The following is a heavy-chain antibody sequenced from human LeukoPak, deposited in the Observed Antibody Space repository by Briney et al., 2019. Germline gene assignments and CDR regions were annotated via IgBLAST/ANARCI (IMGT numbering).Heavy chain of an antibody. J-gene: IGHJ5*02. Sequence: SETLSLTCAVYIDSFTNYYWNWIRQTPGKGLEWIGEVNDSGGTNINPSLRSRVILSVDTSKNQFSLKLSSVTAADTAVYYCARHEAFGVVTATWFDPWGQGTLVTVSS. V-gene: IGHV4-34*01. CDR3: ARHEAFGVVTATWFDP. CDR1: IDSFTNYY. CDR2: VNDSGGT. D-gene: IGHD2-21*02.